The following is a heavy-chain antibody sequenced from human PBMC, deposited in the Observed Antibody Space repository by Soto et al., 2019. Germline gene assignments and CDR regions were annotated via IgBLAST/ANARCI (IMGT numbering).Heavy chain of an antibody. CDR3: ARTLDDYGEPARFDP. D-gene: IGHD4-17*01. V-gene: IGHV4-39*01. CDR1: GGSISSSSYY. CDR2: IYYSGST. J-gene: IGHJ5*02. Sequence: SETLSLTCTVSGGSISSSSYYWGWIRQPPGKGLEWIGSIYYSGSTYYNPSLKSRVTISVDTSKNQFSLKLSSVTAADTAVYYCARTLDDYGEPARFDPWGQGTLVTVSS.